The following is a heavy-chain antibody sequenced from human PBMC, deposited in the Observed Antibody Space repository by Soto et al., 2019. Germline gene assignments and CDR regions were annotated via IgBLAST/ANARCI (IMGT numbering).Heavy chain of an antibody. V-gene: IGHV3-48*02. CDR1: GFPFSSNS. J-gene: IGHJ5*02. CDR2: ITGSGTTT. Sequence: VGSLILSCAASGFPFSSNSVNWVRQAPGKGLEWVSYITGSGTTTRYADSVKGRFTLSRDNAKNSLFLDMNSLTDEDTAVYYCARDLNWAFDHWGRGTLVTVSS. D-gene: IGHD1-1*01. CDR3: ARDLNWAFDH.